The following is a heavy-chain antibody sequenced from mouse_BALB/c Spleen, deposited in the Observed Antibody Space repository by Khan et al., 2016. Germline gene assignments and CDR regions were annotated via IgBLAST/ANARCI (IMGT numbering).Heavy chain of an antibody. D-gene: IGHD1-1*01. CDR2: INPNTDYT. J-gene: IGHJ3*01. CDR3: ARLSYFDGNNYGWCDY. Sequence: QVQLKQPGAELAKPGASVKMSCKASGYTFTDYWMHWVKQMPGQGLEWIGYINPNTDYTEYYRKFKDKATLTAKKSSSTDYMQLSGLTSGESAVYCCARLSYFDGNNYGWCDYWGLATLDTVSA. V-gene: IGHV1-7*01. CDR1: GYTFTDYW.